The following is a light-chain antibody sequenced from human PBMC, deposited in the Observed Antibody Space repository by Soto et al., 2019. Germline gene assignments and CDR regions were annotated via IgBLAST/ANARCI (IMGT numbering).Light chain of an antibody. CDR2: DVS. CDR1: SSDVGGYNY. V-gene: IGLV2-14*01. CDR3: SSYISSSTLNV. Sequence: QSALTQPASVSGSPGQSITISCTGTSSDVGGYNYVSWYQQHPGKAHKLMIYDVSKRPSGVSNRFSGSKSGNTASLTISGLQAEDEADYYCSSYISSSTLNVFGTGTKVTVL. J-gene: IGLJ1*01.